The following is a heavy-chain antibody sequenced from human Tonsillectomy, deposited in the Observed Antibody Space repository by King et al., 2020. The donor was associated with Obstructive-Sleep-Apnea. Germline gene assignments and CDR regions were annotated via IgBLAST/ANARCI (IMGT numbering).Heavy chain of an antibody. D-gene: IGHD2-2*01. CDR3: AREGDIVVVPAANMDV. V-gene: IGHV4-39*07. Sequence: MQLQESGPGLVKPSETLSLTCTVSGGSISSSSYYWGWIRQPPGKGLEWIGSIYYSGRTYYNPSLKSRVTISVDTSKNQFSLKLSSVTAADTAVYYCAREGDIVVVPAANMDVWGQGTTVTVSS. CDR1: GGSISSSSYY. J-gene: IGHJ6*02. CDR2: IYYSGRT.